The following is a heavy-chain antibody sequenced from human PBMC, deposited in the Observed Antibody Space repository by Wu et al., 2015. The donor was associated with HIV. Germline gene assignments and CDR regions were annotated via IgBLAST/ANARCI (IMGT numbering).Heavy chain of an antibody. D-gene: IGHD4-17*01. Sequence: QVQLVQSGAEVKKPGSSVKVSCKASGGTFSSYAISWVRQAPGQGLEWMGGIIPIFGTANYAQKFQGRVTITTDESTSTAYMELSSLRSEDTAVYYCAREGDYGDYGRGPDAFDIWGQGDNGHRLF. CDR2: IIPIFGTA. CDR3: AREGDYGDYGRGPDAFDI. J-gene: IGHJ3*02. V-gene: IGHV1-69*05. CDR1: GGTFSSYA.